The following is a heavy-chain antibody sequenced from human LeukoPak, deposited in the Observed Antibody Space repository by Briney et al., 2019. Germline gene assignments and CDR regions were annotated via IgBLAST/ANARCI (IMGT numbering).Heavy chain of an antibody. J-gene: IGHJ4*02. Sequence: GASVKVSCKSSGYTFTSYGISWVRQAPGQGLEWMGWINPKSGGTNYAQKFQGRVTMTRDTSISTAYMELSTLRSDDMAVYYCARGTNIATDYWGQGTLVTVSS. CDR1: GYTFTSYG. CDR3: ARGTNIATDY. CDR2: INPKSGGT. D-gene: IGHD6-13*01. V-gene: IGHV1-2*02.